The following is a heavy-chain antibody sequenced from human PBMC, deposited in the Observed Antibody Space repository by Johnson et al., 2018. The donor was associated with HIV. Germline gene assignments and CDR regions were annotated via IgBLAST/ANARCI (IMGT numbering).Heavy chain of an antibody. Sequence: VQLVESGGGLVQPGRSLRLSCAGSGVIFDDYAMHWVRQTPGKGLEWVSGISWNSGSIDYADSVKGRFTSSRDNAENSLYMQMNSLRAEDTALYYCAKDMMGADYGDFDDALDIWGQGTIVTVSS. CDR3: AKDMMGADYGDFDDALDI. V-gene: IGHV3-9*01. J-gene: IGHJ3*02. D-gene: IGHD4-17*01. CDR2: ISWNSGSI. CDR1: GVIFDDYA.